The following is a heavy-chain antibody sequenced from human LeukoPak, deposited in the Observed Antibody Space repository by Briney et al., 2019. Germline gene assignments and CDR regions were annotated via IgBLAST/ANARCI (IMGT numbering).Heavy chain of an antibody. D-gene: IGHD4-17*01. J-gene: IGHJ5*02. Sequence: SETLSLTRTVSGGSINDYYWTWIRQAPGKGLEWIGYISNSGTTDYNPSLKSRVTMSVDTSNNEFSLRLTSVTAADTAMYYCARVVRGAVTSNCFDPWGQGTLVTVSS. CDR3: ARVVRGAVTSNCFDP. CDR2: ISNSGTT. CDR1: GGSINDYY. V-gene: IGHV4-59*01.